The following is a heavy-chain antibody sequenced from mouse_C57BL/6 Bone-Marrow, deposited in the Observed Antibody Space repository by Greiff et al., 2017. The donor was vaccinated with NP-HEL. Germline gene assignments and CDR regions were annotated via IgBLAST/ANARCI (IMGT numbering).Heavy chain of an antibody. CDR3: ARWRYGSPYWYFDV. CDR1: GYTFTSYW. Sequence: QVQLQQSGAELVKPGASVKMSCKASGYTFTSYWITWVKQRPGQGLEWIGDIYPGSGSTNYNEKFKSKATLTVDTSSSTAYMQLSSLPSEDSAVYYCARWRYGSPYWYFDVWGTGTTVTVSS. V-gene: IGHV1-55*01. J-gene: IGHJ1*03. CDR2: IYPGSGST. D-gene: IGHD1-1*01.